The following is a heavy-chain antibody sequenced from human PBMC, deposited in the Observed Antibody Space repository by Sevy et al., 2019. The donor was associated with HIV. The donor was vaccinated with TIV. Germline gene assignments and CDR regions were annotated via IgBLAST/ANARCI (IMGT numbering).Heavy chain of an antibody. CDR3: ARDTGGNYYDSSGPLY. V-gene: IGHV3-7*01. Sequence: GGSLRLSCATSGFTFSSNWMTWVRQAPGKGLEWVANVKLDMSEKYYADSVKGRFSISRDNAKNSLYLQMNSLRAEDTAVYYCARDTGGNYYDSSGPLYWGQGTLVTVSS. J-gene: IGHJ4*02. CDR1: GFTFSSNW. D-gene: IGHD3-22*01. CDR2: VKLDMSEK.